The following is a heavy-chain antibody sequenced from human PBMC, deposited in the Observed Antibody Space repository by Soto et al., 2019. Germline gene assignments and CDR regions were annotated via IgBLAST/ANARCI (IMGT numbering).Heavy chain of an antibody. D-gene: IGHD5-12*01. CDR3: AKSHIVATLSPANFDY. CDR2: ISWSSGSI. Sequence: DVQLVESGGGLVQPGRSLRLSCAASGFTFDDYAMHWVRQAPGKGLEWVSGISWSSGSIGYADSVKGRFTISRDNAKYSLYLQMNSLRPEDTALYFCAKSHIVATLSPANFDYWGQGILVTVSS. J-gene: IGHJ4*02. CDR1: GFTFDDYA. V-gene: IGHV3-9*01.